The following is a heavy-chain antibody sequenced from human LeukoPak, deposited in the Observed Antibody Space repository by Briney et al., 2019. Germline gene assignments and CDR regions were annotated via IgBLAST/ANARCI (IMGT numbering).Heavy chain of an antibody. CDR2: ITTNGGNT. V-gene: IGHV3-64*04. J-gene: IGHJ4*02. D-gene: IGHD6-13*01. Sequence: PGGSLRLSCSASGFTFSNYAMHWVRQAPGKGLEYVSAITTNGGNTYYADPAKGRFTVSRDNSKNTVYLQMNSLRAEDTAVYYCAKGGISWNRDFDHWGQGTRVTVSS. CDR1: GFTFSNYA. CDR3: AKGGISWNRDFDH.